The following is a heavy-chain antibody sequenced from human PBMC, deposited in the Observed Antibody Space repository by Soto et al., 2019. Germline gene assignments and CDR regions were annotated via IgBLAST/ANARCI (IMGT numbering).Heavy chain of an antibody. Sequence: GASVKVSCKASGYTFTGYYMHWVRQAPGQRLEWMGWINPNSGGTNYAQKFQGWVTMTRDTSISTAYMELSRLRSDDTAVYYCARGPGGDSSGYYFDYWGQGTLVTVSS. CDR3: ARGPGGDSSGYYFDY. D-gene: IGHD3-22*01. V-gene: IGHV1-2*04. J-gene: IGHJ4*02. CDR2: INPNSGGT. CDR1: GYTFTGYY.